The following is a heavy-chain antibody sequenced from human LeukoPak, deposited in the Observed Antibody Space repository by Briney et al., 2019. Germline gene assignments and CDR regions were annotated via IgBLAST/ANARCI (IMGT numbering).Heavy chain of an antibody. CDR2: ISSSGSTI. Sequence: GSLRLSCAASGFPFSSYEMNWVRQAPGKGLVWVSYISSSGSTIYYADSVKGRFTISRDNAKNTLYLQMNSLRTEDTAFYYCAKLLRDVTIYDFWGHGALVTVSS. V-gene: IGHV3-48*03. D-gene: IGHD1-14*01. J-gene: IGHJ4*01. CDR1: GFPFSSYE. CDR3: AKLLRDVTIYDF.